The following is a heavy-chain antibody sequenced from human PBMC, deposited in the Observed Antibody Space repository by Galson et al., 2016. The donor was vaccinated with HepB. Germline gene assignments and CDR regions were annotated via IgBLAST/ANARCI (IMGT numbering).Heavy chain of an antibody. V-gene: IGHV3-21*01. Sequence: SLRLSCAASGFTFSTYSMNWVRQAPGKGLEWVSFISITSGYKYYADSLKGRVTISRDNAKNSLYLQMNSLSAEDTAVYYCARPPEGDRRYFDLWGRGTLVTVSS. CDR1: GFTFSTYS. CDR3: ARPPEGDRRYFDL. J-gene: IGHJ2*01. D-gene: IGHD3-16*01. CDR2: ISITSGYK.